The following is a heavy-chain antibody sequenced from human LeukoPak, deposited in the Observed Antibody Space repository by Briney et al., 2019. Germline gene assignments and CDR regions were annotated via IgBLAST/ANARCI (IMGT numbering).Heavy chain of an antibody. V-gene: IGHV3-66*01. CDR1: GFTFSSYD. CDR2: IYTGGST. Sequence: PGGSLRLSCAASGFTFSSYDMTWVRQAPGKGLEWVSVIYTGGSTYYADSVKGRFTISRDNAKNSLYLQMNSLRAEDTAVYYCARETDSTLFDYWGQGTLVTVSS. CDR3: ARETDSTLFDY. D-gene: IGHD2-2*01. J-gene: IGHJ4*02.